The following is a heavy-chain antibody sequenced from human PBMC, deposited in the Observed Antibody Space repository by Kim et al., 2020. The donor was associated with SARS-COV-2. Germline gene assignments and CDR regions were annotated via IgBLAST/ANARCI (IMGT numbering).Heavy chain of an antibody. Sequence: VTGRFTITRDTSKNTLYLQMTSLRAEDKAVYYCAKDHDFWSGYYRGWFDPWGQGTPVTVSS. CDR3: AKDHDFWSGYYRGWFDP. J-gene: IGHJ5*02. V-gene: IGHV3-23*01. D-gene: IGHD3-3*01.